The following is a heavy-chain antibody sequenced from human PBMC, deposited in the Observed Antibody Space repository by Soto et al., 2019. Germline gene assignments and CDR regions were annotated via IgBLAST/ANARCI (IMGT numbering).Heavy chain of an antibody. J-gene: IGHJ4*02. V-gene: IGHV3-30*18. CDR2: PANDGRNK. CDR1: GFTFSSYG. CDR3: AKAGEVVVTAIHFDY. Sequence: QVQLVESGGGVVQPGRSLRLSCAASGFTFSSYGMHSVRQAPGKGLEWVAFPANDGRNKYYADSVKGRFTISRDNSKNTLYLQMTSLRAEDTAVYYGAKAGEVVVTAIHFDYWGQGTLVTVSS. D-gene: IGHD2-21*02.